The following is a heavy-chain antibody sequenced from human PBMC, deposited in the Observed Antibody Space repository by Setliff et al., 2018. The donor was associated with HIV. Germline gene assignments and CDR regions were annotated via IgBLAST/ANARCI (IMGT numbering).Heavy chain of an antibody. V-gene: IGHV1-2*02. Sequence: ASVKVSCKASGYSFTDYYVEWVRHAPGQGLEWMGWISPKTGATKYAEKFHGRVTMTRDTSVSTAYMELSRLRSDDTAVYYCVFSSSSTSYPFDYWGQGTLVTVS. CDR2: ISPKTGAT. J-gene: IGHJ4*02. D-gene: IGHD6-6*01. CDR3: VFSSSSTSYPFDY. CDR1: GYSFTDYY.